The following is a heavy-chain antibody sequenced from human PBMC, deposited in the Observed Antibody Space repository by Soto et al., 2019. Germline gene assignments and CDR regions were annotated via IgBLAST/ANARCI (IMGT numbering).Heavy chain of an antibody. Sequence: SETLSLTCTVSGGSISSGGYYWSWIRQHPGKGLEWIGYIYYSGSTYYNPSLKSRVTISVDTSKNQFSLKLNSVTAADTAVYYCARHRTRDGMDVWGQGTTVTVSS. V-gene: IGHV4-39*01. CDR3: ARHRTRDGMDV. CDR1: GGSISSGGYY. D-gene: IGHD4-17*01. J-gene: IGHJ6*02. CDR2: IYYSGST.